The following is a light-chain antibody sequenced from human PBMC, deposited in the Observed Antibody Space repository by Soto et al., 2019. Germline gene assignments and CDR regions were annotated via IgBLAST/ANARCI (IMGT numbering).Light chain of an antibody. Sequence: SVLTQTPSASGTPGQRVNISCSGSSSNIGSNNVNWYQQLPGTAPKLLIYSNNQRPSGVPDRFSGSKSGTSASLAISGLHSEDEADYYCEAWDDSLNGVVFGGGTKLTVL. CDR2: SNN. J-gene: IGLJ2*01. CDR1: SSNIGSNN. CDR3: EAWDDSLNGVV. V-gene: IGLV1-44*01.